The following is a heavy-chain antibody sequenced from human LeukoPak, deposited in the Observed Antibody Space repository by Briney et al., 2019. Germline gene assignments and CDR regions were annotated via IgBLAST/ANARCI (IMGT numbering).Heavy chain of an antibody. V-gene: IGHV4-34*01. D-gene: IGHD3-10*01. J-gene: IGHJ5*02. CDR1: GGSFSGYY. CDR2: INHSGST. CDR3: ARRAYGSGSYYS. Sequence: SETLSLTCAVYGGSFSGYYWSWIRQPPGKGLEWIGEINHSGSTNYNPSLKSRVTISVDTSKNQFSLKLSSVTAADTAVYYCARRAYGSGSYYSWGQGTLVTVSS.